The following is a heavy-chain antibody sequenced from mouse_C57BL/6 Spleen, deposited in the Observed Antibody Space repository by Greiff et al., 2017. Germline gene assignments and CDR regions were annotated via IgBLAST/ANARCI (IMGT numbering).Heavy chain of an antibody. Sequence: VQLQQSGAELVRPGTSVKVSCKASGYAFTNYLIEWVKQRPGQGLEWIGVINPGSGGTNYNEKFKGKATLTADKSSSTAYMQLSSLTSEDSAVYFCARWYDGYYVDYWGQGTTLTVSS. CDR2: INPGSGGT. CDR1: GYAFTNYL. V-gene: IGHV1-54*01. D-gene: IGHD2-3*01. J-gene: IGHJ2*01. CDR3: ARWYDGYYVDY.